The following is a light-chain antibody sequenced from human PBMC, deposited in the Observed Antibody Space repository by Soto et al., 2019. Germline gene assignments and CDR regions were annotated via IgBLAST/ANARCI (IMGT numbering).Light chain of an antibody. Sequence: DIQMTQSPSSLSASVGDRVTITCRASQGIRDALGWYQQKPGKVPKRLIYSASSLQSGAPSRFSGSGSETELILTISSLEPEDFEPYYWLQPSDYPCTLGQGTRWIS. CDR3: LQPSDYPCT. V-gene: IGKV1-17*01. CDR1: QGIRDA. J-gene: IGKJ2*02. CDR2: SAS.